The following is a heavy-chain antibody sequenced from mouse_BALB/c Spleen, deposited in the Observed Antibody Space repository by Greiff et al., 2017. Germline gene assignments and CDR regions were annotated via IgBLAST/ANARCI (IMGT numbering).Heavy chain of an antibody. V-gene: IGHV14-3*02. CDR3: ARDYGYAWFAY. D-gene: IGHD1-2*01. J-gene: IGHJ3*01. CDR2: IDPANGNT. CDR1: GFNIKDTY. Sequence: EVQLVESGAELVKPGASVKLSCTASGFNIKDTYMHWVKQRPEQGLEWIGRIDPANGNTKYDPKFQGKATITADTSSNTAYLQLSSLTSEDTAVYYCARDYGYAWFAYWGQGTLVTVSA.